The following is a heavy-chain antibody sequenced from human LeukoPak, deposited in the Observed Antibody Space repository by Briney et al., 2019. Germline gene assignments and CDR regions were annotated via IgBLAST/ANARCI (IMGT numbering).Heavy chain of an antibody. Sequence: GGSLRLSGAASGFTFSSYWMHWVRQAPGKGLVWVSRINSDGSSTTYADSVKGRFTISRDNAKNTLYLQMNSLRAEDTAVYYCARNVLETAPDYWGLGTLVTVSS. J-gene: IGHJ4*02. D-gene: IGHD2-21*02. CDR1: GFTFSSYW. V-gene: IGHV3-74*01. CDR3: ARNVLETAPDY. CDR2: INSDGSST.